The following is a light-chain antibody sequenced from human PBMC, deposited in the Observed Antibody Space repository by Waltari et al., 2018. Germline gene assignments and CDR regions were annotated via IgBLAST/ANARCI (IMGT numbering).Light chain of an antibody. CDR2: GAS. Sequence: IALTPSPGTLSLSPWDQTILSGRVWLSVSKYLAWYQQKPGQAPRLLIYGASSRATGIPDRFSGSGSGTDFSLTISRLEPEDFAVYYCQQYVSLPATFGQGTKVEIE. J-gene: IGKJ1*01. CDR1: LSVSKY. V-gene: IGKV3-20*01. CDR3: QQYVSLPAT.